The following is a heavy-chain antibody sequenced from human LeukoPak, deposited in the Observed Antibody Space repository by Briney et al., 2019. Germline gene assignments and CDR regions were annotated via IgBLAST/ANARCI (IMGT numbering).Heavy chain of an antibody. CDR1: GFTFSSYA. J-gene: IGHJ3*02. D-gene: IGHD6-19*01. CDR2: ISGSGGST. Sequence: PGRSLRLSCAASGFTFSSYAMSWVRQAPGKGLEWVSAISGSGGSTYYADSVKGRFTISRDNSKNTLYLQMNSLRAEDTAVYYCANVIAVAGTGGAFDIWGQGTMVTVSS. CDR3: ANVIAVAGTGGAFDI. V-gene: IGHV3-23*01.